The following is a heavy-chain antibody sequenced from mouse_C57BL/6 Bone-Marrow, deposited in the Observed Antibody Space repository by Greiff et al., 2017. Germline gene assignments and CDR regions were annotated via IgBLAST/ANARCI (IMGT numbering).Heavy chain of an antibody. Sequence: QVQLQKSGAELVRPGASVKLSCKASGYTFTDYYINWVKQRPGQGLEWIARIYPGSGNTYYNEKFKGKATLTAEKSSSTAYMQLSSLTSEDSAVYFCARLVGHMDYWGQGTSVTVSS. V-gene: IGHV1-76*01. J-gene: IGHJ4*01. CDR3: ARLVGHMDY. CDR1: GYTFTDYY. D-gene: IGHD1-3*01. CDR2: IYPGSGNT.